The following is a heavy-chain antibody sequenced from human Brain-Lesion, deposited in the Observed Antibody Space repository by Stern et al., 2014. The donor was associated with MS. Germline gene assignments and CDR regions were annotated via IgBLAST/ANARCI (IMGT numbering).Heavy chain of an antibody. Sequence: QLVESGGDLVQPGRSLRLSCAAFGFTFDDYAMHWVRQAPGKGLEWVAGISWNSGTIGYADSVKGRFTTSRDNAYSSLYLQMNSLRPEDTALYYCARDITGSSAYFAYWGQGTLVTVAS. CDR2: ISWNSGTI. D-gene: IGHD1-14*01. J-gene: IGHJ4*02. V-gene: IGHV3-9*01. CDR3: ARDITGSSAYFAY. CDR1: GFTFDDYA.